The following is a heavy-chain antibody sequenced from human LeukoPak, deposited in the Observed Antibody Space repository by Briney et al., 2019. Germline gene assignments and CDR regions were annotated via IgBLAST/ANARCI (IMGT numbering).Heavy chain of an antibody. D-gene: IGHD3-16*01. CDR2: IYYSGST. V-gene: IGHV4-59*01. J-gene: IGHJ4*02. Sequence: SETLSLTCTVSGGSISSYYWSWIRQPPGKGLEWIGYIYYSGSTNYNPSLKSRVTISVDTSKNQFSLKLSSVTAADTAVYYCARAGSERDDYVWGSYNYWGQGTLVTVSS. CDR3: ARAGSERDDYVWGSYNY. CDR1: GGSISSYY.